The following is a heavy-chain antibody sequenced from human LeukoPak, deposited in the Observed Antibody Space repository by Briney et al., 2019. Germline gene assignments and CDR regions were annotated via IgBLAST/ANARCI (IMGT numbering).Heavy chain of an antibody. V-gene: IGHV3-9*01. CDR2: ISWNSGSI. Sequence: GGSLRLSCAASGFTFDDYAMHWVRQAPGKGLEWVSGISWNSGSIGYADSVKGRFTISRDNAKNSLYLQMNSLRAEDTAVYYCAREVVYYMDVWGKGTTVTVSS. CDR3: AREVVYYMDV. CDR1: GFTFDDYA. J-gene: IGHJ6*03.